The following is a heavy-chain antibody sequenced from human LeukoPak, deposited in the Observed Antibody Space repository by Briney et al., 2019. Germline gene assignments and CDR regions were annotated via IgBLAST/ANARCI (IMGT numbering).Heavy chain of an antibody. CDR2: IYYSGST. CDR1: GGSISSSSYY. D-gene: IGHD6-13*01. CDR3: ARQGYSSSWYGYYFDY. Sequence: PSETLSLTCTVSGGSISSSSYYWGWIRQPPGKGLEWIGSIYYSGSTYYNPSLKSRVTISVDTSKNQFSLKLSSVTAADTAVYYCARQGYSSSWYGYYFDYWGQGTLVTVSS. J-gene: IGHJ4*02. V-gene: IGHV4-39*01.